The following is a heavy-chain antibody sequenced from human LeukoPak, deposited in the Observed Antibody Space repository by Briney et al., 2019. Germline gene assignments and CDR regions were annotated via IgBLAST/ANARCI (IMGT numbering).Heavy chain of an antibody. J-gene: IGHJ4*02. V-gene: IGHV4-39*01. CDR3: ARRWCSSTSCYYFDY. Sequence: SETLSLTCTVSGGSVSSSSYYWGWIRQPPGKGLEWIGSIYYSGSTYYNPSLKSRVTISVDTSKNQFSLKLSSVTAADTAVYYCARRWCSSTSCYYFDYWGQGTLVTVSS. CDR1: GGSVSSSSYY. CDR2: IYYSGST. D-gene: IGHD2-2*01.